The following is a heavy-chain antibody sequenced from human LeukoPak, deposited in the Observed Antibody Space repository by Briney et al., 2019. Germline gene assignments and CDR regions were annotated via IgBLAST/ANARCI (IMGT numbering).Heavy chain of an antibody. CDR1: GNPISSGDNY. D-gene: IGHD5-18*01. V-gene: IGHV4-61*02. CDR2: IYTSGST. J-gene: IGHJ6*03. Sequence: SETLSLTCTVSGNPISSGDNYWSWIRQPAGKGLEWIGRIYTSGSTNYNPSLKSRVTISGGTSKNQFSLRLSSVTAADTAVYYCARDHKGYSYGYRRGYSDYYYMDVWGKGTTVTVSS. CDR3: ARDHKGYSYGYRRGYSDYYYMDV.